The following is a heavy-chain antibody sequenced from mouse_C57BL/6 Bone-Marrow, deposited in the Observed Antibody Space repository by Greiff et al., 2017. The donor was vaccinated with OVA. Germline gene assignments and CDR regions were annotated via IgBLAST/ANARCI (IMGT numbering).Heavy chain of an antibody. CDR1: GYTFTSYW. CDR3: ARPPYGTNWYFDV. CDR2: INPSSGYT. D-gene: IGHD1-1*01. J-gene: IGHJ1*03. V-gene: IGHV1-7*01. Sequence: QVQLQQSGAELAKPGASVKLSCKASGYTFTSYWMPWVKQRPGQGLEWIGYINPSSGYTKYNQKFKDKATLTADKSSSTAYMQLSSLTYEDSAVYYCARPPYGTNWYFDVWGTGTTVTVSS.